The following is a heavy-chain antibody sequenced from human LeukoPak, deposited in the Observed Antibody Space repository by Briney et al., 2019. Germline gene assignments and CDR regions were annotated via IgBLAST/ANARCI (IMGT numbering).Heavy chain of an antibody. CDR2: ISSSSSYI. V-gene: IGHV3-21*04. Sequence: GGSLRLSCVASGFTFSSYTMNWVRQAPGKGLEWVSSISSSSSYIYYADSVKGRFTISRDNSKNTLYLQMNSLRAEDTAVYYCAKVGVIQLWFLPFYFDYWGQGTLVTVSS. D-gene: IGHD5-18*01. J-gene: IGHJ4*02. CDR1: GFTFSSYT. CDR3: AKVGVIQLWFLPFYFDY.